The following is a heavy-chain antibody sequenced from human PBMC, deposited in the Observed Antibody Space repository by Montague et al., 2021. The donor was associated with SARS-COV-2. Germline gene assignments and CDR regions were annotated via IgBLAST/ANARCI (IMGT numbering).Heavy chain of an antibody. CDR1: GGSISSGSYY. V-gene: IGHV4-31*03. J-gene: IGHJ3*02. CDR3: ARGDGVVVAAPYI. Sequence: TLSLTCSVSGGSISSGSYYWSWIRQHPGKGLEWIGYMYDSGSTYYNPSLTSRVTMSLDTSKNQFSLKLSSVTAADTAVYYCARGDGVVVAAPYIWGQGTMVTVSS. CDR2: MYDSGST. D-gene: IGHD2-15*01.